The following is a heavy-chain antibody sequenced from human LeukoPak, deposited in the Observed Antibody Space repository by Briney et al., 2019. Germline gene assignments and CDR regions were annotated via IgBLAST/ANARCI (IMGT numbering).Heavy chain of an antibody. CDR3: ARDGGGRRSLPELYYYYMDV. CDR2: MYSSGST. V-gene: IGHV4-39*07. J-gene: IGHJ6*03. D-gene: IGHD5-24*01. CDR1: GGSISSSSYY. Sequence: PSETLSLTCTVSGGSISSSSYYWGWIRQPPGKGLEWIGSMYSSGSTYYNPSLKSRVTISVDTSKNQFSLKLSSVTAADTAVYYCARDGGGRRSLPELYYYYMDVWGKGTTVTISS.